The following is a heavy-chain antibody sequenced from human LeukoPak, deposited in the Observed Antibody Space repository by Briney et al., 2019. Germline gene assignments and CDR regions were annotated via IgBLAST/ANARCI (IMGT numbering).Heavy chain of an antibody. Sequence: ASVKVSCKASGYTFTSYDINWVRQATGQGLEWMGWMNPNGGNTGYAQKFQGRVIMTKNTSITTAYMDLSSLKSEDTAVYYCARALSWTTESYYYMDVWGKGTTVTVSS. CDR1: GYTFTSYD. D-gene: IGHD3/OR15-3a*01. J-gene: IGHJ6*03. CDR2: MNPNGGNT. CDR3: ARALSWTTESYYYMDV. V-gene: IGHV1-8*01.